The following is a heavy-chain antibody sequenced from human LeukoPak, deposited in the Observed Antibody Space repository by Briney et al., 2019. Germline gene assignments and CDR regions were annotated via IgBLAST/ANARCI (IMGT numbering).Heavy chain of an antibody. V-gene: IGHV1-69*04. CDR3: ARDLGSGSYLQCYFDY. CDR2: IIPILGIA. J-gene: IGHJ4*02. Sequence: SVKVSCKASGGTFSSYAISWVRQPPGQGLERMGRIIPILGIANYAQKFQGRVTITADKSTSTAYMELSSLRSEDTAVYYCARDLGSGSYLQCYFDYWGQGTLVTVSS. CDR1: GGTFSSYA. D-gene: IGHD3-10*01.